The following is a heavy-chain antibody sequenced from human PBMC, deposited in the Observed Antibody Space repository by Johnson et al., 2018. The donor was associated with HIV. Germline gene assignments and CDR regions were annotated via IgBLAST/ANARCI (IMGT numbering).Heavy chain of an antibody. D-gene: IGHD4-11*01. V-gene: IGHV3-30*04. CDR3: ARLPSVYSRDDFDI. Sequence: QVQLVESGGGVVQPGRSLRLSCAASGFTFSNYAVHWVRQTPGKGLEWVAVISYDGSNKYYADSVKGRFTISRDNSKNTLYLQMNSLRAEDTAVYYCARLPSVYSRDDFDIWGQGTMVTVSS. J-gene: IGHJ3*02. CDR1: GFTFSNYA. CDR2: ISYDGSNK.